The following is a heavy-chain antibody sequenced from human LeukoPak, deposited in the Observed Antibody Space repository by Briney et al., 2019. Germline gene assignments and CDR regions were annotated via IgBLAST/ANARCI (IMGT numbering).Heavy chain of an antibody. CDR3: ARDAMTTVTTGDAFDI. Sequence: GASVKVSCKASGYTFTSYDINWVRQATGQGLEWMGWMNPNSGNTGYAQKFQGRVTITRNTSISTAYMELSSLRSEDTAVYYCARDAMTTVTTGDAFDIWGQGTMVTVSS. D-gene: IGHD4-17*01. CDR1: GYTFTSYD. CDR2: MNPNSGNT. J-gene: IGHJ3*02. V-gene: IGHV1-8*03.